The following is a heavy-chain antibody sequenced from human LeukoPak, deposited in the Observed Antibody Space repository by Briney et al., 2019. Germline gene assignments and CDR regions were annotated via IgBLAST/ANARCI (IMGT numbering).Heavy chain of an antibody. D-gene: IGHD3-10*01. CDR1: GYTFTTSA. CDR2: INAGSGDT. V-gene: IGHV1-3*01. J-gene: IGHJ4*02. CDR3: ARDQSLGSYPDY. Sequence: ASVKVSCKASGYTFTTSAMHRVRQAPGQRLEWMGWINAGSGDTKYSQKFQGRVTFTRDTSASTAYMALSSLRFEDTAVYFCARDQSLGSYPDYWGQGTLVTVSS.